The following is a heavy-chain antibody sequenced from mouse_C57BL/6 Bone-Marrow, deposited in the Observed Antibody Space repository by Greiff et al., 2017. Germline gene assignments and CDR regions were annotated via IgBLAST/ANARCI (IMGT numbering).Heavy chain of an antibody. CDR3: ARGYYGPHFDY. D-gene: IGHD2-1*01. CDR1: GYSITSGYY. Sequence: ESGPGLVKPSQSLSLTCSVTGYSITSGYYWNWIRQFPGNKLEWMGYISYDGSNNYNPSLKNRISITRDTSKNQFFLKLNSVTTEDTATYYCARGYYGPHFDYWGQGTTLTVSS. J-gene: IGHJ2*01. V-gene: IGHV3-6*01. CDR2: ISYDGSN.